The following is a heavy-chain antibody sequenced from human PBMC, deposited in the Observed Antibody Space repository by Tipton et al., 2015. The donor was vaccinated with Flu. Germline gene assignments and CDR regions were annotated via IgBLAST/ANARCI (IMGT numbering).Heavy chain of an antibody. J-gene: IGHJ2*01. V-gene: IGHV1-46*04. CDR1: GYSFTSFY. D-gene: IGHD3-16*01. CDR3: ARDRGGRGVDGDYGDFDL. Sequence: QSGAEVKRPGASVKVSCKASGYSFTSFYMHWVRQAPGQGLEWMGIINPGGGGTNYAQKLQGRVTMTRDTSTSTVYMELSGLRFEDTAVYYCARDRGGRGVDGDYGDFDLWGRGSLVTVSS. CDR2: INPGGGGT.